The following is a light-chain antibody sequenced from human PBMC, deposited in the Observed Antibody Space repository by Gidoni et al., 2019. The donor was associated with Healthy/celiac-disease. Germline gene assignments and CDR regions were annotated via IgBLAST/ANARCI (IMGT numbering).Light chain of an antibody. V-gene: IGKV3-20*01. CDR1: QSVSSSY. Sequence: DIVLTRSPGTLSLSPGESATLSCRASQSVSSSYLTWYQQTPGQAPRLLIYGASSRATGIPDRFSGSGSATDFTLTISRLEPEDFAVYYCQQYGSSPTFGPGTKVEIK. J-gene: IGKJ1*01. CDR2: GAS. CDR3: QQYGSSPT.